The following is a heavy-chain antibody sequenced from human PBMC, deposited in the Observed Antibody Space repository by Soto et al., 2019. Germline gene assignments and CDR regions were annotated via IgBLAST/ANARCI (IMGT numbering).Heavy chain of an antibody. J-gene: IGHJ5*02. Sequence: PGGSLRLSCAASGFTFSSYAMSWVRQAPGKGLEWVSAISGSGGSTYYADSVKGRFTISRDNSKNTLYLQMNSLRAEDTAVYYCGKGGRLTTVLLGLDPCGQGPLVTVSS. CDR1: GFTFSSYA. CDR3: GKGGRLTTVLLGLDP. D-gene: IGHD4-17*01. CDR2: ISGSGGST. V-gene: IGHV3-23*01.